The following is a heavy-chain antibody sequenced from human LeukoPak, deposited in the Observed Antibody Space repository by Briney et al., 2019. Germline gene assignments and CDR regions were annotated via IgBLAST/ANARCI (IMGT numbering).Heavy chain of an antibody. CDR3: ARVYCSSTSCPSSYFDY. V-gene: IGHV4-38-2*02. CDR2: IYRNGDT. CDR1: GGSISSDWY. J-gene: IGHJ4*02. D-gene: IGHD2-2*01. Sequence: SETLSLTCTVSGGSISSDWYWGWVRQPPGNGLEWIGAIYRNGDTYYNPSLKSRVTISVDTSKNQFSLKLSSVTAADTAVYYCARVYCSSTSCPSSYFDYWGQGTLVTVSS.